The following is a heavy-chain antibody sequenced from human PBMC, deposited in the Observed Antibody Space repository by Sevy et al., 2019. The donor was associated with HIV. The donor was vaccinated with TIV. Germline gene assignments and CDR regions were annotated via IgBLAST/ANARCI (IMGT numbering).Heavy chain of an antibody. J-gene: IGHJ4*02. V-gene: IGHV3-7*03. D-gene: IGHD3-3*01. Sequence: GGSLRLSCAASGFTFSSYWMSWVRQAPGKGLEWVANIKQDGSEKYYVDSVKGRFTISRDNAKNSLYLQMNSLRAEDTAVYYCARAGLRFLEWLPFDYWGQGTLVTVSS. CDR3: ARAGLRFLEWLPFDY. CDR2: IKQDGSEK. CDR1: GFTFSSYW.